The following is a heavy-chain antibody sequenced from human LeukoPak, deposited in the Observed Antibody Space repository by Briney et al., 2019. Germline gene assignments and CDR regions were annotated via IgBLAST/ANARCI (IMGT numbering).Heavy chain of an antibody. J-gene: IGHJ4*02. CDR2: ISSSGSTI. CDR1: GFTFSSYE. V-gene: IGHV3-48*03. Sequence: GGSLRLSCAASGFTFSSYEMNWVHQAPGKGLEWVSYISSSGSTIYYADSVKGRFTISRDNAKNSLYLQMNSLRAEDTAVYYCARASTMVRGIDYWGQGTLVTVSS. CDR3: ARASTMVRGIDY. D-gene: IGHD3-10*01.